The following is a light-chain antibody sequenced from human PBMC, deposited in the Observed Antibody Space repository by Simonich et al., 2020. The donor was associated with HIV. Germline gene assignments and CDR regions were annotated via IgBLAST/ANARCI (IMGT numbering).Light chain of an antibody. CDR3: QQRSNWPLT. CDR1: QSVSRY. Sequence: EVVLTQSPATLSLSPGERATLSCRASQSVSRYLAWYQQKPGQAPRLLIYDASNGATGNPARFSGSGSGTDFTLTISSLEPEDFAVYYCQQRSNWPLTFGGGTKVEIK. J-gene: IGKJ4*01. CDR2: DAS. V-gene: IGKV3-11*01.